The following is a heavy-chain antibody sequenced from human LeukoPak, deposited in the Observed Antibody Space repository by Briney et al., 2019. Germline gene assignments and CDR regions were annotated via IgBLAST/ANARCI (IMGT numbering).Heavy chain of an antibody. CDR3: AREIMAYYDFWSGYYTLDNWFDP. J-gene: IGHJ5*02. CDR1: GFTFSSYW. D-gene: IGHD3-3*01. V-gene: IGHV3-7*01. Sequence: PGGSLRLSCAASGFTFSSYWMSWVRQAPGKGLEWVAHIKQDGSEKYYVDSVKGRFTISRDNAKHSLYLQMNSLRAEDTAVYYCAREIMAYYDFWSGYYTLDNWFDPWGQGTLVTVSS. CDR2: IKQDGSEK.